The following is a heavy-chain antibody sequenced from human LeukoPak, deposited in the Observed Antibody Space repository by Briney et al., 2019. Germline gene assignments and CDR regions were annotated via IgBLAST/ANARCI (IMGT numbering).Heavy chain of an antibody. J-gene: IGHJ4*02. V-gene: IGHV1-2*02. CDR3: ARDERYDSSGYPFDY. CDR1: GYTFTGYF. D-gene: IGHD3-22*01. Sequence: ASVKVSCKASGYTFTGYFMHWVRQAPGQGLEWIGWINPNSGDTNYAQKFQGRVTMTRDTPISTAYMELSRLRSDDTAVYYCARDERYDSSGYPFDYRGQGTLVTVSS. CDR2: INPNSGDT.